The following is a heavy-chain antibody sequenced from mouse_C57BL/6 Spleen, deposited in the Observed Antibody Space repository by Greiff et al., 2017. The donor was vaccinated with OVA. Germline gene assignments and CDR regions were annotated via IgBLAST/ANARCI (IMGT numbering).Heavy chain of an antibody. D-gene: IGHD2-1*01. V-gene: IGHV5-2*01. CDR1: EYEFPSHD. Sequence: DVKLQESGGGLVQPGESLKLSCESNEYEFPSHDMSWVRKTPEKRLELVAAINSDGGSTYYPDTMERRFIISRDNTKKPLYLQMSSLRSEDTALYYCARQDYYGNSWYFDVWGTGTTVTVSS. J-gene: IGHJ1*03. CDR3: ARQDYYGNSWYFDV. CDR2: INSDGGST.